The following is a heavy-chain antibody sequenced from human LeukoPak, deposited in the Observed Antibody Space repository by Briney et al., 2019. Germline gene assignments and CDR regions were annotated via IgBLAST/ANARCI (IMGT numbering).Heavy chain of an antibody. D-gene: IGHD6-13*01. CDR3: ARVSAAGTGFLDL. CDR1: GFTVSGYW. CDR2: IKQDGSAQ. Sequence: GGSLRLSCAASGFTVSGYWMSWVRQAPGKGLEWVANIKQDGSAQNYVDSVKGRLTTSRDNAKNSLFLQMNSLRVEDMALYYCARVSAAGTGFLDLWGRGTLVLVSA. J-gene: IGHJ2*01. V-gene: IGHV3-7*01.